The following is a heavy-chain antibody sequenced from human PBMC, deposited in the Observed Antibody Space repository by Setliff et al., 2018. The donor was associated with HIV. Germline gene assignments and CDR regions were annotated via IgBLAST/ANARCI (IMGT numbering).Heavy chain of an antibody. CDR1: GYTFTSNYD. J-gene: IGHJ3*02. CDR2: INPNSGNT. Sequence: ASVKVSCKASGYTFTSNYDVNWVRLAAGQGLEWLGWINPNSGNTGYAQKFQGRVTMTEDTSTDTAYMELSSLRSEDTAVYYCATDKDIYELYDAFEIWGQGTMVTVSS. V-gene: IGHV1-8*01. CDR3: ATDKDIYELYDAFEI. D-gene: IGHD1-1*01.